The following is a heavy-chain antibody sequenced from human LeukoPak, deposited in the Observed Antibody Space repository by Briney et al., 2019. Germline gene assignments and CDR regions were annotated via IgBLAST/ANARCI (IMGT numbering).Heavy chain of an antibody. CDR2: VYTSGST. V-gene: IGHV4-4*07. J-gene: IGHJ2*01. CDR1: GGSISGYY. Sequence: SETLSLTCSVSGGSISGYYWTWIRQPAGKGLEWIGRVYTSGSTHYNPSLKTRLTMSVDTSKNQFSLKLSSVTAADTAVYYCATHLTGTDWYFDLWGRGTLVTVSS. D-gene: IGHD1/OR15-1a*01. CDR3: ATHLTGTDWYFDL.